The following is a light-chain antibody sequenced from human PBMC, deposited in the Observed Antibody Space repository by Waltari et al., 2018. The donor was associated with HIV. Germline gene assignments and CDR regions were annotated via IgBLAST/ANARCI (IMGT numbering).Light chain of an antibody. CDR2: DVS. CDR3: CSYAGSYNYV. CDR1: SRDVGGYKY. V-gene: IGLV2-11*01. J-gene: IGLJ1*01. Sequence: QSALTQPRSVSGSTGQSVPISCTGTSRDVGGYKYVSWYPQHPGKAPKLMIYDVSKRPSGVPDRFSGSKSGNTASLTISGLQAEDEADYYCCSYAGSYNYVFGTGTKVTVL.